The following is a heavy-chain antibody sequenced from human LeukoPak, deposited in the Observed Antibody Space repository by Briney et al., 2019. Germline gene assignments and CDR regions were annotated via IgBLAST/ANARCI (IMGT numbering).Heavy chain of an antibody. CDR1: GGSISSSSYY. J-gene: IGHJ4*02. D-gene: IGHD6-13*01. Sequence: SETLSLTCTVSGGSISSSSYYWGWIRQPPGKGLEWIGSIYYSGSTYYNPSLKSRVTISVDTSKNQFSLKLSSVTAADTAVYYCARLSSGSSSWYDIDYWGQGTLVTVSS. CDR2: IYYSGST. CDR3: ARLSSGSSSWYDIDY. V-gene: IGHV4-39*01.